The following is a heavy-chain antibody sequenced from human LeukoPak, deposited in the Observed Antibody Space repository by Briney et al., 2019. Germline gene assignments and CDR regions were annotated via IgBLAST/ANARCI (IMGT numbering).Heavy chain of an antibody. CDR1: GFTFTSYW. CDR2: ISSDGTTT. CDR3: VRDRYGSYDY. Sequence: GGSLRLSRAASGFTFTSYWMHWVRQAPGKGLVWVSHISSDGTTTACADSMKGRFTISRDNAKSTLYLQINSLRDEDTAVYYCVRDRYGSYDYWGQGTLVTVSS. V-gene: IGHV3-74*01. D-gene: IGHD1-26*01. J-gene: IGHJ4*02.